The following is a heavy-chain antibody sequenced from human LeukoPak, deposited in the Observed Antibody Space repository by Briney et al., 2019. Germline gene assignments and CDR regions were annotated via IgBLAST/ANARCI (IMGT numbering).Heavy chain of an antibody. J-gene: IGHJ4*02. CDR1: GYTFIAYF. CDR2: INPNSGGT. CDR3: TRGGLLGGTEFDS. D-gene: IGHD1-26*01. Sequence: ASVKVSCKASGYTFIAYFIHWGRQAPGQGLEWMGWINPNSGGTHYAQKFQGRVTMTRDTSISTAYMELYRLKSDDTAFYYCTRGGLLGGTEFDSWGQGTLVTVSS. V-gene: IGHV1-2*02.